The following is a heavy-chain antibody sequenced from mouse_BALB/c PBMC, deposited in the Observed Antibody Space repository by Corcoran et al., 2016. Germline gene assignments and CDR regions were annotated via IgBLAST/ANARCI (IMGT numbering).Heavy chain of an antibody. J-gene: IGHJ1*01. Sequence: EVQLQQSGAELVKPGASVKLSCTASGFNIKDTYMHWVKQRPEQRLEWIGRIDPANGNTKYDPKFQGKATITADTSSNTAYLQLSSLTSEDTAVYYCARWEWYFDVWGAGTTVTVSS. V-gene: IGHV14-3*02. D-gene: IGHD4-1*01. CDR3: ARWEWYFDV. CDR2: IDPANGNT. CDR1: GFNIKDTY.